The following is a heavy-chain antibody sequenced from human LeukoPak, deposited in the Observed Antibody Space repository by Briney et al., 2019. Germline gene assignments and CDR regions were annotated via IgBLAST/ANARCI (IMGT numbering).Heavy chain of an antibody. V-gene: IGHV1-2*02. CDR2: INPKSGGT. CDR1: GYTFTGYY. J-gene: IGHJ4*02. Sequence: GASVKVSCKASGYTFTGYYMHWVRQAPGQGLEWMGWINPKSGGTNYAQKLQGRVTMTRDTSISTAYMELSRLRSDDTAVYYCARDAGYCSSTTCSADFDYWGRGTLVTVSS. D-gene: IGHD2-2*01. CDR3: ARDAGYCSSTTCSADFDY.